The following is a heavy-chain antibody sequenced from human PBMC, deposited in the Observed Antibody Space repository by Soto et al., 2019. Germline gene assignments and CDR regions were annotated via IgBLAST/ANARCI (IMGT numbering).Heavy chain of an antibody. CDR1: GFTFSSYG. Sequence: SGGSLRLSCAASGFTFSSYGMHWVRQAPGKGLEWVAVIWYDGSNKYYADSVKGRFTISRDNSKNTLYLQMNSLRAEDTAVYYCARVAGELTVDYWGQGTLVTVSS. CDR2: IWYDGSNK. D-gene: IGHD1-26*01. J-gene: IGHJ4*02. CDR3: ARVAGELTVDY. V-gene: IGHV3-33*01.